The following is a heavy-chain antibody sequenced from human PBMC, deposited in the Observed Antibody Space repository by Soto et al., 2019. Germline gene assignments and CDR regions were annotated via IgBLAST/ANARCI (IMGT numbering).Heavy chain of an antibody. J-gene: IGHJ4*02. D-gene: IGHD6-13*01. Sequence: QIQLVQSGAEVKKPGASVKVSCKASGYTFISYGISWVRQAPGQGLEWMGWISPYTANTNYAQKFQGRVTMTTDTARSTAYMELRTLRSDDSAVYYCARAGYSTSWYGILSTGAHGVDIDYWGQGTLVTVSS. V-gene: IGHV1-18*01. CDR2: ISPYTANT. CDR3: ARAGYSTSWYGILSTGAHGVDIDY. CDR1: GYTFISYG.